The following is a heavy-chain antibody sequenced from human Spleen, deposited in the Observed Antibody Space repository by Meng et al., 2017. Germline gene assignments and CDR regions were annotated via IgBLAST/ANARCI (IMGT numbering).Heavy chain of an antibody. CDR1: GYTFTSYD. Sequence: QVKLVPPGGEGKRPGAQVNVSCKAAGYTFTSYDINWVLPATGQGLEWMGWMNPNSGNTGYAQKFQGRVTITRNTSISTAYMELSSLRSEDTAVYYCARALIGWYGVDYWGQGTLVTVSS. CDR2: MNPNSGNT. J-gene: IGHJ4*02. V-gene: IGHV1-8*03. CDR3: ARALIGWYGVDY. D-gene: IGHD3-10*01.